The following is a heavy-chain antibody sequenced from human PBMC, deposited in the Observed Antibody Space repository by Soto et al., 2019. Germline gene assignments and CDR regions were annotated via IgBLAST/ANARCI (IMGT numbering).Heavy chain of an antibody. J-gene: IGHJ4*02. CDR2: INHSGST. Sequence: QVQLQQWGAGLLKPSETLSLTCAVYGGSFSGYYWSWIRQPPGKGLEWIGEINHSGSTNYNPSLKSRVTISVDTSKNQFSLKLSSVTAADTAVYCCARQWMVAARPLDYWGQGTLVTVSS. V-gene: IGHV4-34*01. D-gene: IGHD6-6*01. CDR3: ARQWMVAARPLDY. CDR1: GGSFSGYY.